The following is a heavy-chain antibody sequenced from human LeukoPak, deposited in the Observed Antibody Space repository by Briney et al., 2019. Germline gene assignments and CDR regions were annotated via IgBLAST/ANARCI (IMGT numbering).Heavy chain of an antibody. Sequence: GGSLRLSCAASGFTFSSYWMHWVRHAPGKGLVCVSRIKTDGSRTHYADFAQGRFTISRDNAKNTLYLQMNSRRAEDTAVYYCAKYGYEFRAFDIWGQGTMVTVSP. J-gene: IGHJ3*02. CDR3: AKYGYEFRAFDI. CDR1: GFTFSSYW. V-gene: IGHV3-74*01. D-gene: IGHD5-12*01. CDR2: IKTDGSRT.